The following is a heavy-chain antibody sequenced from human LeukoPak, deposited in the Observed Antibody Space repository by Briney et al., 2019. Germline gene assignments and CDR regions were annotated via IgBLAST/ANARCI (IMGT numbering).Heavy chain of an antibody. CDR2: IYTSGST. Sequence: SETLPLTCTVSGGSISSGSYYWSWIRQPAGKGLEWIGRIYTSGSTNYNPSLKSRVTISVDTSKNQFSLKLSSVTAADTAVYYCARDPITMVRSDWGQGTLVTVSS. D-gene: IGHD3-10*01. CDR3: ARDPITMVRSD. V-gene: IGHV4-61*02. J-gene: IGHJ4*02. CDR1: GGSISSGSYY.